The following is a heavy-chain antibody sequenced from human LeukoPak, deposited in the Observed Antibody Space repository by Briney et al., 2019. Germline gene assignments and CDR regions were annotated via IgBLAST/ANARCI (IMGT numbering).Heavy chain of an antibody. D-gene: IGHD5-18*01. CDR1: GFTFSSYA. CDR2: ISGSGGST. J-gene: IGHJ3*02. CDR3: AKGHRGYSYGYDI. V-gene: IGHV3-23*01. Sequence: GGSLRLSCAASGFTFSSYAMSWVRQAPGKGLEWVSAISGSGGSTYYADSVKGRFTISRNNSKNTLYLQMNSLRAEDTAVYYCAKGHRGYSYGYDIWGQGTMVTVSS.